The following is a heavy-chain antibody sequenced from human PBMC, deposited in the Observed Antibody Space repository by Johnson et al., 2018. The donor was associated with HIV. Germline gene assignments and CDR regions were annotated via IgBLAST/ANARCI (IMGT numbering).Heavy chain of an antibody. V-gene: IGHV3-30-3*01. CDR3: ARVGVSGYDLAAFDI. CDR1: GFTFRTYA. D-gene: IGHD5-12*01. Sequence: QVQLVESGGGVVQPGRSLRLSCAVSGFTFRTYAMHWVRQAPGKGLEWVAVLSYDGSKEYYVDSVKGRFNLSRDSSKNTMYLQMNSLRAEDTAVYYGARVGVSGYDLAAFDIWGQGTMVTVSS. J-gene: IGHJ3*02. CDR2: LSYDGSKE.